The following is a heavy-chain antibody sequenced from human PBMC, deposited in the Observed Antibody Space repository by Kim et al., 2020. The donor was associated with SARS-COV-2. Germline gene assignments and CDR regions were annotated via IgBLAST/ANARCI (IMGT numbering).Heavy chain of an antibody. CDR3: TCQEAVAGFP. CDR1: GFTFSGSA. V-gene: IGHV3-73*01. J-gene: IGHJ5*02. Sequence: GGSLRLSCAASGFTFSGSAVHWVRQASGKGLEWVGRIRSQANSYATAYTASVNGRFTISRDDSKNTAYLQMNSLKSEDTAVYYCTCQEAVAGFPWGQGTLVTVSS. CDR2: IRSQANSYAT. D-gene: IGHD6-19*01.